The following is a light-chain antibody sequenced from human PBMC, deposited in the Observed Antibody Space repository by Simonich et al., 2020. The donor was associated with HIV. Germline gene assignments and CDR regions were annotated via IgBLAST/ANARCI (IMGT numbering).Light chain of an antibody. Sequence: DIVMTPSPNFLAVSLGERATINCKSSQSVLYNSNNKNYLAWYQQRPGQPPKLLIYWASTRESGVPDRFSGSGSGTDFTLTISSLQAEDVAVYYCQQYYGTPYTFGPGTKVNIK. CDR2: WAS. J-gene: IGKJ3*01. CDR1: QSVLYNSNNKNY. V-gene: IGKV4-1*01. CDR3: QQYYGTPYT.